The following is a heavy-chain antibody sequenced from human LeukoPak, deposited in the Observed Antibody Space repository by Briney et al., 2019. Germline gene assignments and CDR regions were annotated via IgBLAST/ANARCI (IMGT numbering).Heavy chain of an antibody. J-gene: IGHJ4*02. D-gene: IGHD1-26*01. V-gene: IGHV1-2*02. CDR2: INPNSGGT. Sequence: ASVKVSCKASGYTFTGYYMHWVRQAPGQGLEWMGWINPNSGGTNYAQKFQGRVTMTRDTSISTAYMDLSSLRSDDTAVYYCARQASSGSYPYWGQGTLVTVSP. CDR1: GYTFTGYY. CDR3: ARQASSGSYPY.